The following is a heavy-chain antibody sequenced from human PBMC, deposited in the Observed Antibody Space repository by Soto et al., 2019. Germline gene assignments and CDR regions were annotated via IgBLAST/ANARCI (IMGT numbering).Heavy chain of an antibody. CDR1: GYTFTSYD. D-gene: IGHD2-21*02. CDR3: ARGLWRYCGGDCRGMDV. V-gene: IGHV1-8*01. Sequence: QVQLVQSGAEVKKPGASVKVSCKASGYTFTSYDINWVRQATGQGLEWMGWMNPNSGNTGYAQKFQGRVTMTRNTSISTAYMELGSVRSEDTPVYYCARGLWRYCGGDCRGMDVWGQGTTVTVSS. J-gene: IGHJ6*02. CDR2: MNPNSGNT.